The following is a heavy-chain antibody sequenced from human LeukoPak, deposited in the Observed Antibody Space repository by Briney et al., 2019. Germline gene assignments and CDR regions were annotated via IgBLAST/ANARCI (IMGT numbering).Heavy chain of an antibody. Sequence: GGSLRLSCAASGFTFSSSWMHWVRQAPGKGLVWVSRITRDGSSTTYADSVKGRFTTPRDNAKNTLYLQMDSLRDDDTAVYYCARDPGYESWSPFWGGMDVWGNGTTVIVSS. J-gene: IGHJ6*04. CDR2: ITRDGSST. CDR3: ARDPGYESWSPFWGGMDV. CDR1: GFTFSSSW. D-gene: IGHD3-16*01. V-gene: IGHV3-74*01.